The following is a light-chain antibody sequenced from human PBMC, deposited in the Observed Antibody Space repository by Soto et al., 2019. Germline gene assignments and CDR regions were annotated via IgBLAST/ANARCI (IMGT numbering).Light chain of an antibody. CDR2: DVS. Sequence: QSALTQPASVSGSPGQSITISCTGTSSDVGGYSYISWYQHNPGRAPKLMIYDVSNRPSGVSDRFSGSKSGNTASPTISRLQAEDEADYYCSSYTTSSTYVFGSGTKVTVL. CDR3: SSYTTSSTYV. J-gene: IGLJ1*01. V-gene: IGLV2-14*03. CDR1: SSDVGGYSY.